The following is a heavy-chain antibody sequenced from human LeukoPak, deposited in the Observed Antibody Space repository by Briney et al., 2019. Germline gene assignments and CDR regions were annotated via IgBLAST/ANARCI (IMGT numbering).Heavy chain of an antibody. CDR3: VRESRPGGAMGLYHNLDY. CDR2: IKEDGTEK. Sequence: PGGSLRLSCAGSGFTFSDFWMTWVRQTPGKGLEWVANIKEDGTEKSLVDSVKGRFTTSRDNTKNLLFLEMNNLRGDDTAIYYCVRESRPGGAMGLYHNLDYWGQGTLVAVSS. V-gene: IGHV3-7*01. CDR1: GFTFSDFW. D-gene: IGHD1-1*01. J-gene: IGHJ4*02.